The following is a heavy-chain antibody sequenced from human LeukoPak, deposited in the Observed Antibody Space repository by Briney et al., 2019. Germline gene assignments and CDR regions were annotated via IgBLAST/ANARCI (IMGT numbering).Heavy chain of an antibody. J-gene: IGHJ4*02. D-gene: IGHD6-13*01. CDR3: ARGEQQLDFDY. V-gene: IGHV4-34*01. CDR1: GGSFSGYH. CDR2: INHSGST. Sequence: PSETLSLTCAVYGGSFSGYHWSWIRQPPGKGLEWIGEINHSGSTNYNPSLKSRVTISVDTSKNQFSLKLSSVTAADTAVYYCARGEQQLDFDYWGQGTLVTVSS.